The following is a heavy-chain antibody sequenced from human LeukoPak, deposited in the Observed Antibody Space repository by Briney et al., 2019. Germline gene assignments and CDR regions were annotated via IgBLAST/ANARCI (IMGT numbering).Heavy chain of an antibody. Sequence: GGSLRLSCAASGFTFSSSAISWVRQAPGKGLEWLLTINGGGDATYYADSVKGRFSISRDASKNTLYLQMSSLRTDDTALYYCAQANPTPRGVNFDYWGQGTLVTVSS. CDR1: GFTFSSSA. J-gene: IGHJ4*02. CDR2: INGGGDAT. V-gene: IGHV3-23*01. CDR3: AQANPTPRGVNFDY. D-gene: IGHD3-10*01.